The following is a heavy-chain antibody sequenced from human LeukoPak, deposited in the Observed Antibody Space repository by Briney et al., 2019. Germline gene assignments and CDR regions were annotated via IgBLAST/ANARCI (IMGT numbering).Heavy chain of an antibody. CDR1: GFTFSSYA. CDR2: ISGSGGST. Sequence: PGGSLRLSCAASGFTFSSYAMSWVRQAPGKGLEWVSAISGSGGSTYYADSVKGRFTISRDNSKNTLYLQMNSLRAEDTAVYYCARAGPWYYDSSGYSYFDYWGQGTLVTVSS. D-gene: IGHD3-22*01. CDR3: ARAGPWYYDSSGYSYFDY. V-gene: IGHV3-23*01. J-gene: IGHJ4*02.